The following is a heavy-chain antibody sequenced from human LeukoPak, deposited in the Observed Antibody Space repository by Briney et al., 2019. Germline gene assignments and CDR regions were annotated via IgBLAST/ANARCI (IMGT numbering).Heavy chain of an antibody. V-gene: IGHV4-59*01. CDR2: IYYSGST. CDR1: GGSISSYY. J-gene: IGHJ5*02. CDR3: ARDSGTTGEVKFDP. Sequence: SETLSLTCTVSGGSISSYYWSWIRQPPGKGLEWIGYIYYSGSTNYDPSLKGRVTISVDTSKNQFSLKLSSVTAADTAVYYCARDSGTTGEVKFDPWGQGTLVTVSS. D-gene: IGHD3-10*01.